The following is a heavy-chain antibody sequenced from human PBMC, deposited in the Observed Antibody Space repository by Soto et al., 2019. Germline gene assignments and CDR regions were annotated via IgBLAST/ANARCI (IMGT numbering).Heavy chain of an antibody. CDR2: VYYSGST. Sequence: SETLSLTCTVSGASISSPSYYWGWIRHPPGKGLEWIGTVYYSGSTYNNPSLKSRVTISVDTSKNQFSLKLNSVTAADTAVYYCATFGKLRYYYYGLDVWGQGTAVTVSS. CDR1: GASISSPSYY. V-gene: IGHV4-39*01. CDR3: ATFGKLRYYYYGLDV. D-gene: IGHD3-10*01. J-gene: IGHJ6*02.